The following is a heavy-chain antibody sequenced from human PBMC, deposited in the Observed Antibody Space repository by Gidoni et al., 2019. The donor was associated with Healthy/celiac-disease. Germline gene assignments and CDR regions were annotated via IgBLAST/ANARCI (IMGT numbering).Heavy chain of an antibody. CDR2: ISYDGSNK. Sequence: QLQLVESGGGVVQPGRSLRLSCAASGFTFSSYAMHWVRQAPGKGLEWVAVISYDGSNKYYADSVKGRFTISRDNSKNTLYLQMNSLRAEDTAVYYCARDRGQRLRFLLAWGQGTLVTVSS. CDR3: ARDRGQRLRFLLA. CDR1: GFTFSSYA. J-gene: IGHJ5*02. V-gene: IGHV3-30-3*01. D-gene: IGHD3-3*01.